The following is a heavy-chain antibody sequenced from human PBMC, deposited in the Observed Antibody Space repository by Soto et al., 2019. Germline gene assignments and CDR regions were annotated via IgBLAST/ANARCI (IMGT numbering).Heavy chain of an antibody. Sequence: PGGSLRLSCAVSGFTFDDNAMHWVRQAPEKGLEWVSGINWKSDIGYADSVKGRFTISGDNAENSLYLQMNSLRAVDTALYYCAISQDRGGRTTFIYWGQGTQVTVSS. J-gene: IGHJ4*02. V-gene: IGHV3-9*01. CDR3: AISQDRGGRTTFIY. CDR2: INWKSDI. CDR1: GFTFDDNA. D-gene: IGHD3-16*01.